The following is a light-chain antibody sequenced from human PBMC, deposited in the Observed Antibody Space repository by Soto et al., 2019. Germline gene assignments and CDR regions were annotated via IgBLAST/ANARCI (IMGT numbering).Light chain of an antibody. CDR1: QSIGSW. Sequence: DIERPPPTSTLSPSEDARITITCRASQSIGSWLAWFQQKPGKAPKVLIYKASSLESGVPSRFSGSGSGTEFTLTISSLQPDDFATYYCQQYNSYSWTFGQGTKVDIK. CDR3: QQYNSYSWT. V-gene: IGKV1-5*03. J-gene: IGKJ1*01. CDR2: KAS.